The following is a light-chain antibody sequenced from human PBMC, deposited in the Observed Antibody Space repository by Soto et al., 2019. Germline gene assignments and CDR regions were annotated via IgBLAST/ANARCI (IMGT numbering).Light chain of an antibody. CDR2: SAS. CDR1: QDIHVW. V-gene: IGKV1-9*01. CDR3: QKFNNYPLT. J-gene: IGKJ3*01. Sequence: DIQMTQSPSFLSASVGDRVTITCRASQDIHVWLAWYQHKRAKAPRLLIDSASTLQSGVPSRFSGSRSGTEFTLIISSLQPEDIATYYCQKFNNYPLTFGPGTKVDI.